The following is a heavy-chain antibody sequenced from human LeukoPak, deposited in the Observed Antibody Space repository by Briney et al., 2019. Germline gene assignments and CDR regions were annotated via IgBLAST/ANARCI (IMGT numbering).Heavy chain of an antibody. CDR3: ARGYCSGGSCYLVENWFDF. J-gene: IGHJ5*01. D-gene: IGHD2-15*01. V-gene: IGHV1-2*06. CDR1: GYTFSDYY. CDR2: INPKRGET. Sequence: ASVKVSCKASGYTFSDYYMYWLRQAPGEGLEGMGRINPKRGETNYAQNFQGRATRTRDTSMNTAYKELSGLRSDDTAVYFCARGYCSGGSCYLVENWFDFWGQGTLVTVSS.